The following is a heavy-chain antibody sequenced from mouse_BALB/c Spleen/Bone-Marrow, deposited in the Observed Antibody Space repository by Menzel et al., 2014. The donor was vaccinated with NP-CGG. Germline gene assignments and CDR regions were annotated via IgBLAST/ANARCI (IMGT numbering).Heavy chain of an antibody. V-gene: IGHV5-6*01. CDR3: ARRRDYDYFDY. CDR1: GFTFSSYG. CDR2: ISSGGSYT. D-gene: IGHD2-4*01. Sequence: EVQLVESGGDLVKPGGSLKLSCAASGFTFSSYGMSWVRQIPDKRLEWVATISSGGSYTFYPDSVKGRFTISRDNAKNALNLQMTSLKSEDTAMYYCARRRDYDYFDYWGQGTTLTASS. J-gene: IGHJ2*01.